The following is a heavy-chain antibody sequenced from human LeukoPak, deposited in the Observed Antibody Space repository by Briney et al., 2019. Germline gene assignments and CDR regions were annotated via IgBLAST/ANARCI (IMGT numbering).Heavy chain of an antibody. CDR1: GISFKCYG. D-gene: IGHD2/OR15-2a*01. CDR3: STDISTHYLGS. J-gene: IGHJ4*02. V-gene: IGHV3-30*02. Sequence: GALVLSFGGSGISFKCYGMHLVRPAPGEGLGGVKFIRYDASNKYYEECVKGRFTISRDQSRNPVFLQTNSLRAEGTAIYYCSTDISTHYLGSRGQGTLVTVSS. CDR2: IRYDASNK.